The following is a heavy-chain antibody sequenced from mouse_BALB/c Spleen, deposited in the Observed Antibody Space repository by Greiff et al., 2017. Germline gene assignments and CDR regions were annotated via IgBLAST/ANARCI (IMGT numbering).Heavy chain of an antibody. J-gene: IGHJ2*01. CDR1: GFTFSSYG. CDR2: ISSGGSYT. V-gene: IGHV5-6*01. Sequence: EVQVVESGGDLVKPGGSLKLSCAASGFTFSSYGMSWVRQTPDKRLEWVATISSGGSYTYYPDSVKGRFTISRDNAKNTLYLQMSSLKSEDTAMYYCASQRAYGNYDHFDYWGQGTTLTVSS. CDR3: ASQRAYGNYDHFDY. D-gene: IGHD2-1*01.